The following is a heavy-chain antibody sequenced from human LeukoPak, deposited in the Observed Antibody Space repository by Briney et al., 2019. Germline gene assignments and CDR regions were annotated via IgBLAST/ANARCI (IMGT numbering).Heavy chain of an antibody. CDR1: GYTFTSYD. D-gene: IGHD6-19*01. V-gene: IGHV1-8*01. Sequence: ASVRVSCKASGYTFTSYDINWVRQATGQGLEWMGWVNPNSGNTGYAQKFQGRVTMTRNTSISTAYMELSSLRSEDTAVYYCARAGYSSGPGWYFDLWGRGTLVTVSS. CDR2: VNPNSGNT. J-gene: IGHJ2*01. CDR3: ARAGYSSGPGWYFDL.